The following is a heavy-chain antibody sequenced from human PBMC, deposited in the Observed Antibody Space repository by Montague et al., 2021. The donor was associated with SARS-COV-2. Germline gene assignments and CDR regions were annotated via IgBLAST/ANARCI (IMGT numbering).Heavy chain of an antibody. CDR3: SAQITMVDYAFDI. Sequence: SLRLSCAASGFTFSSYGMHWVRQAPGKGLEWVAVIWYDGSNKYYADSVKGRFTISRDNSKNTLYLQMNSLRAEETAVYYCSAQITMVDYAFDIWGQGTMVTVSS. V-gene: IGHV3-33*08. CDR1: GFTFSSYG. D-gene: IGHD3-10*01. J-gene: IGHJ3*02. CDR2: IWYDGSNK.